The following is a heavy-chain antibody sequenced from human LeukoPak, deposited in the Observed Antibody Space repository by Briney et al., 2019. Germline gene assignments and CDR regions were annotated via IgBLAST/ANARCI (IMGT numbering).Heavy chain of an antibody. V-gene: IGHV1-8*01. CDR3: ARGSTNDFWSGYYYYYGMDV. D-gene: IGHD3-3*01. Sequence: ASVKVSCTASGYTFASYDINWVRQATGQGLEWMGWMNPNSGNTGYAHKFQGRVTMTRNTSISTAYMELSSLRSEDTAVYDCARGSTNDFWSGYYYYYGMDVWGQGTTVTVSS. CDR2: MNPNSGNT. CDR1: GYTFASYD. J-gene: IGHJ6*02.